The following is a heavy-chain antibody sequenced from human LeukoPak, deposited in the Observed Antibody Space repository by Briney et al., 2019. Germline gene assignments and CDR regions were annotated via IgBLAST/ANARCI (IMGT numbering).Heavy chain of an antibody. CDR1: GFTFSSYA. Sequence: GGSLRLSWAASGFTFSSYAMSWVRQAPGKGLELVSAISGSGGSTYYADSVKGRFTISRDNSKTTLYLQMNSLRAEDTAVYYCAKDGVATIYYFDYWGQGTLVTVSS. CDR3: AKDGVATIYYFDY. D-gene: IGHD5-12*01. V-gene: IGHV3-23*01. CDR2: ISGSGGST. J-gene: IGHJ4*02.